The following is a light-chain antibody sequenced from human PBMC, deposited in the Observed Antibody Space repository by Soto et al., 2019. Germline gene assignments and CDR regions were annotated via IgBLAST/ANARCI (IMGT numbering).Light chain of an antibody. J-gene: IGKJ3*01. Sequence: EIVLTQSPGTLSLSPGERATLSCRASRSVSSSYLAWYQHKPGQAPRLLIYGTSGRATGIPDRFSGSGSGTDFALTITRLEPEDFAVYYCQQYGSSPMFTFGPGTTVDIK. CDR3: QQYGSSPMFT. CDR1: RSVSSSY. CDR2: GTS. V-gene: IGKV3-20*01.